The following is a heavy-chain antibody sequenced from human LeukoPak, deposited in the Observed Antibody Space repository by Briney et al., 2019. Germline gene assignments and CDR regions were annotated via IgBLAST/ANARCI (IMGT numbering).Heavy chain of an antibody. V-gene: IGHV3-33*01. CDR3: ARDGGYYDILTGSDY. J-gene: IGHJ4*02. CDR1: GFTFSSYG. D-gene: IGHD3-9*01. CDR2: IWYDGSNK. Sequence: PGGSLRLSCAASGFTFSSYGMHWVRQAPGKGPEWVAVIWYDGSNKYYADSVKGRFTISRDNSKNTLYLQMNSLRAEDTAVYYCARDGGYYDILTGSDYWGQGTLVTVSS.